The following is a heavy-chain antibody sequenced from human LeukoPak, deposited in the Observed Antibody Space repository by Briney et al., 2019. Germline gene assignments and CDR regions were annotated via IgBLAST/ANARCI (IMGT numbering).Heavy chain of an antibody. CDR2: ISSSGYTT. V-gene: IGHV3-11*04. CDR3: AKDEVGRYCSSTSCYSRFDY. J-gene: IGHJ4*02. Sequence: GGSLRLSCAASGFTFSDYYMSWIRQTPGKGLEWVSYISSSGYTTYHADSVKGRFTISRDNAKSSLYLQMNSLRPEDTAMYYCAKDEVGRYCSSTSCYSRFDYWGQGTLVTVSS. CDR1: GFTFSDYY. D-gene: IGHD2-2*02.